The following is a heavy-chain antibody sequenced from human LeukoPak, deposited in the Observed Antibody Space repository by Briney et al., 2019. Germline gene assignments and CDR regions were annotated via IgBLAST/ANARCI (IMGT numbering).Heavy chain of an antibody. CDR1: GGSISSSSYY. J-gene: IGHJ3*02. CDR3: AGGRCSSTSCADAFDI. D-gene: IGHD2-2*01. V-gene: IGHV4-39*01. CDR2: IYYSGST. Sequence: SETLSLTCTVSGGSISSSSYYWGWIRQPPGKGLEWIGSIYYSGSTYYNPSLKSRVTISVDTSKNQFSLMLSSVTAADTAVYYCAGGRCSSTSCADAFDIWGQGTMVTVSS.